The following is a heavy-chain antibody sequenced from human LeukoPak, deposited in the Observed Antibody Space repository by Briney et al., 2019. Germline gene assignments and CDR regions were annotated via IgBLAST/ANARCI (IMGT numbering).Heavy chain of an antibody. CDR1: GGSISSYY. J-gene: IGHJ5*02. V-gene: IGHV4-59*01. CDR2: IYYSGST. Sequence: SETLSLTCTVSGGSISSYYWSWIRQPPGKGLEWIGYIYYSGSTNYNPSLKSRVTISVDTSKNQFSLRLSSVTAADTAVYYCARGGYDFWSGSKNWFDPWGQGTLVTVSS. CDR3: ARGGYDFWSGSKNWFDP. D-gene: IGHD3-3*01.